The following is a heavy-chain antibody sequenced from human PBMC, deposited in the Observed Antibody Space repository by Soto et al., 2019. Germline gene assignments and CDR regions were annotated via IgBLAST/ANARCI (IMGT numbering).Heavy chain of an antibody. D-gene: IGHD3-10*01. CDR1: GGSISSGGYY. V-gene: IGHV4-31*03. Sequence: TLSLTCTVSGGSISSGGYYWSWIRQHPGKGLEWIGYIYYSGSTYYNPSLKSRVTISVDTSKNQFSLKLSSVTAADTAVYYCARASREGVVYFDYWGQGTLVTVSS. CDR2: IYYSGST. J-gene: IGHJ4*02. CDR3: ARASREGVVYFDY.